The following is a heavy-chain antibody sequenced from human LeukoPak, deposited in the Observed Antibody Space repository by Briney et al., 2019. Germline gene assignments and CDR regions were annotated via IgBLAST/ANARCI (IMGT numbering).Heavy chain of an antibody. Sequence: PSQTLSLTCTVPGGSISSGGYYWSWARHHPGKGLEWLGYIYYSGSTYYNPSLKSRVTISVDTSKNQFSLKLSSVTAADTAVYYCARDRYTVVSWYFDLWGRGTLVTVSS. CDR3: ARDRYTVVSWYFDL. CDR1: GGSISSGGYY. CDR2: IYYSGST. J-gene: IGHJ2*01. D-gene: IGHD4-23*01. V-gene: IGHV4-31*03.